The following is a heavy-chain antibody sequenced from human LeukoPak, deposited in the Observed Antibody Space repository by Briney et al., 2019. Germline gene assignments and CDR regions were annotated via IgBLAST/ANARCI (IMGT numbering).Heavy chain of an antibody. CDR3: AGRLWFGENNWYFDL. V-gene: IGHV4-4*07. D-gene: IGHD3-10*01. CDR2: IYTSGST. CDR1: GGSISSYY. Sequence: SETLSLTCTVSGGSISSYYWSWIRQPAGKGLEWIGRIYTSGSTNYNPSLKSRVTISVDTSKNQLSLKLSSVTAADTAVYYCAGRLWFGENNWYFDLWGRGTLVTVSS. J-gene: IGHJ2*01.